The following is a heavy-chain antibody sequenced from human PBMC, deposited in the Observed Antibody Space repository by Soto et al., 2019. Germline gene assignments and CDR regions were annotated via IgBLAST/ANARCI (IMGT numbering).Heavy chain of an antibody. CDR1: GYSFTSYW. V-gene: IGHV5-51*01. Sequence: PGESLKISCKGSGYSFTSYWIGWVRQMPGKGLEWMGIIYPGDSDTRYSPSFQGQVTISADKSISTAYLQWSSLKASDTAMYYCHVLRFLERSFSGPPWFHPWGPGTLVTVSA. CDR2: IYPGDSDT. CDR3: HVLRFLERSFSGPPWFHP. D-gene: IGHD3-3*01. J-gene: IGHJ5*02.